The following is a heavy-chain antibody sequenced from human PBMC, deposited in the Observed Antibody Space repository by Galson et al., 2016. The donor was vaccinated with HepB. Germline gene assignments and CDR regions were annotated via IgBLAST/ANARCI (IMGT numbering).Heavy chain of an antibody. D-gene: IGHD3-10*01. J-gene: IGHJ5*01. CDR1: GFTFNIYA. CDR3: AKDGRKRWFEDLMSPVSWFDS. CDR2: LRGSGSST. V-gene: IGHV3-23*01. Sequence: SLRHSCAAYGFTFNIYAMSWVRQSPGRRLEGVSGLRGSGSSTYYADSVRGRFTISRDNSKNTVYLQMNSLRAEDTGVYYCAKDGRKRWFEDLMSPVSWFDSWGQGTLVTVSS.